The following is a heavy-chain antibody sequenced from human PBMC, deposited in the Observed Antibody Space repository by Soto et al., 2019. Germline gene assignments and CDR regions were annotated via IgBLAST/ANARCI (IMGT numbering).Heavy chain of an antibody. CDR3: VRDSGAKLSSS. CDR1: GGTFSSYR. D-gene: IGHD6-13*01. Sequence: SVKVSCKASGGTFSSYRINWVPQAPGQGLEWVGGIVSIYRTADYAQKFQGRVTITADESARTSYMELRSLKSQDTAVYYCVRDSGAKLSSSWGQGTLVTVSS. CDR2: IVSIYRTA. V-gene: IGHV1-69*13. J-gene: IGHJ4*02.